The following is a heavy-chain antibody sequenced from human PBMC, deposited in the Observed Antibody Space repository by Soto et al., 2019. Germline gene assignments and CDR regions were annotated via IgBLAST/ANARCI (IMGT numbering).Heavy chain of an antibody. CDR3: VRETSSITALRWVFDL. J-gene: IGHJ4*02. CDR2: VSGQGDST. D-gene: IGHD6-13*01. CDR1: GFTLRNYV. V-gene: IGHV3-64D*08. Sequence: PGGSLRLSCSASGFTLRNYVMHWVRQAPGKGLEYISAVSGQGDSTFYADSVKGRFTISRDNSRNTLYLQMSRLRAEDTAVYYCVRETSSITALRWVFDLWGQGTLVTVSS.